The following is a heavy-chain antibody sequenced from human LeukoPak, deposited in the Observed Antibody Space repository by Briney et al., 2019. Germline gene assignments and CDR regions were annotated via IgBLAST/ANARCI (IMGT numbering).Heavy chain of an antibody. J-gene: IGHJ4*02. V-gene: IGHV3-33*01. CDR2: IYYDGSKK. CDR3: ARSLGEATFDW. D-gene: IGHD1-26*01. Sequence: GGSVRLSCVATGFTFRNYGMHWLRQARGKGVEWVSVIYYDGSKKYYADFVEGRLAISRDNSKNVVWLQIDRLRVEDTAFYYCARSLGEATFDWWGQGTLVTVPS. CDR1: GFTFRNYG.